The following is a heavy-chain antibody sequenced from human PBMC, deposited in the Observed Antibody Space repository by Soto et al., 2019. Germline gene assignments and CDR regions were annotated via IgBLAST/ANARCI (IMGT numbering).Heavy chain of an antibody. CDR3: ARRESQGPIDY. CDR1: GYSISSSNW. Sequence: QVQLQESGPGLVKPSDTLSLTCAVSGYSISSSNWWGWIRQPPGKGLEWIGYIYYSGTTYYNPSLKTRVTMSVDTSKNQCCLKLTSVTAVDTAVYCCARRESQGPIDYWGQGTLVTVSS. CDR2: IYYSGTT. V-gene: IGHV4-28*01. J-gene: IGHJ4*02. D-gene: IGHD1-26*01.